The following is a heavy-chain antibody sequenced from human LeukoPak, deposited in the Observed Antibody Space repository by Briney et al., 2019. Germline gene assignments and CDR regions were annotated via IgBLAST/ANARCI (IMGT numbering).Heavy chain of an antibody. CDR3: ARRGQWFGEFPFDY. D-gene: IGHD3-10*01. J-gene: IGHJ4*02. V-gene: IGHV4-59*08. CDR1: GGSISSYY. Sequence: SETLSLTCTVSGGSISSYYWSWIRQPPGKGLEWIGYIYYSGSTNYNPSLKSRVTISVDTSKNQFSLKLSSVTAADTAVYYCARRGQWFGEFPFDYWGQGTLVTVSS. CDR2: IYYSGST.